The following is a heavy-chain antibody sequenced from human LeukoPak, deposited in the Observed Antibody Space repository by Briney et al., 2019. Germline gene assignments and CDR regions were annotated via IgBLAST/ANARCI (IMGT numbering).Heavy chain of an antibody. CDR1: GFTVSSNY. J-gene: IGHJ4*02. CDR3: AGLVPAAHGEVY. Sequence: GGSLRLSCAASGFTVSSNYMSWVRQAPGKGLEWVSVIYSGGSTYYADSVKGRFTISRDNSKNTLYLQMNSLRAEVTAVYYCAGLVPAAHGEVYWGQGTLVTVSS. V-gene: IGHV3-53*01. CDR2: IYSGGST. D-gene: IGHD2-2*01.